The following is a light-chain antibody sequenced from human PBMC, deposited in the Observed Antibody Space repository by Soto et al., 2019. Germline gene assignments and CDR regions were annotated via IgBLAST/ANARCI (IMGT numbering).Light chain of an antibody. Sequence: EIVVTQSPGTLSLSPGERATLSCRASQSVSSSYLAWYQQKPGQAPRLLIYGTSSRATAIPERFSGSGSGTDFTLTISRLEPEDFAVYYCQQYGSSSWTFGQGTKVEIK. CDR3: QQYGSSSWT. V-gene: IGKV3-20*01. CDR2: GTS. CDR1: QSVSSSY. J-gene: IGKJ1*01.